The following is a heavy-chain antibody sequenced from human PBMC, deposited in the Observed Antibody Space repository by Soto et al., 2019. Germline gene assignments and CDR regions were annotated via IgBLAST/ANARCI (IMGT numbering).Heavy chain of an antibody. CDR3: ASSARIQLWSPFDY. CDR1: GFTVSSNY. D-gene: IGHD5-18*01. V-gene: IGHV3-66*01. J-gene: IGHJ4*02. Sequence: PGGSLRLSCAASGFTVSSNYMSWVRQAPGKGLEWVSVIYSGGSTYYADSVKGRFTISRDNSKNTLYLQMNSLRAEDTAVYYCASSARIQLWSPFDYWGQGTLVT. CDR2: IYSGGST.